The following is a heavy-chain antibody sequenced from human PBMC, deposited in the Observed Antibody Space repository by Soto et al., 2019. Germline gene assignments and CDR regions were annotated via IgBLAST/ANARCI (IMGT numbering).Heavy chain of an antibody. CDR1: GGSIRSNNW. CDR3: ARVYSGSYSDY. CDR2: IFHSGGT. Sequence: QVQLQESGPGLVKPSGTLSLTCAVSGGSIRSNNWWSWVRQPPGKGLEWIGEIFHSGGTNYNPSLKTRVTISVDKSKNQFPLKLSSVTAADTTVYYCARVYSGSYSDYWGQGTLVTVSS. J-gene: IGHJ4*02. V-gene: IGHV4-4*02. D-gene: IGHD1-26*01.